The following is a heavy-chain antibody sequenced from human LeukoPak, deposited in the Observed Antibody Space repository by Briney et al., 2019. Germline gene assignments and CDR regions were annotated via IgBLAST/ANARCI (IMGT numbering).Heavy chain of an antibody. CDR2: ISAYNGNT. J-gene: IGHJ5*02. D-gene: IGHD6-13*01. CDR3: ARGGRNGQQLAAYWFDP. CDR1: GYTFTSYG. V-gene: IGHV1-18*01. Sequence: ASVKVSCKASGYTFTSYGISWVRQAPGQGLEWMGWISAYNGNTNYAQKFQGRVTMTTDTSTSTAYMELRSLRSDDTAVYYCARGGRNGQQLAAYWFDPWGQGTLVTVSS.